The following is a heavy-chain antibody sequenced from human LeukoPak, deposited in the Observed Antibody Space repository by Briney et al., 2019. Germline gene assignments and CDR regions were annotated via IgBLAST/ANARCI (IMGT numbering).Heavy chain of an antibody. CDR2: IYGADST. V-gene: IGHV3-66*01. CDR1: GFTVSSNY. Sequence: GGSLRLSCAASGFTVSSNYMSWVRQAPGKGLEWVSIIYGADSTYYADSVKGRFTISRDNSKNTLYLQMNSLRAEDTAVYYCARSGFGVLYYYGMDVWGQGTTVTVSS. J-gene: IGHJ6*02. D-gene: IGHD3-10*01. CDR3: ARSGFGVLYYYGMDV.